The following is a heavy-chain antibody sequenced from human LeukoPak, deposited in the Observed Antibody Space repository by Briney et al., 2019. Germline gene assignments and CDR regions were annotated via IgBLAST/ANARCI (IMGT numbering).Heavy chain of an antibody. V-gene: IGHV4-34*01. J-gene: IGHJ3*02. CDR3: ARHDDYGRAFDI. Sequence: SETLSLTCAVYGGSFSGYYWSWIRQPPGKGLEWIGEINHSGSTNYNPSLKSRVTISVDTSKNQFSLKLSSVTAADTAVYYCARHDDYGRAFDIWGQATMVTVSS. D-gene: IGHD4-17*01. CDR1: GGSFSGYY. CDR2: INHSGST.